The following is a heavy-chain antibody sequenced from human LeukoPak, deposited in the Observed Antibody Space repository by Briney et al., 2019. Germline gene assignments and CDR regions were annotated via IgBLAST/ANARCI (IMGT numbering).Heavy chain of an antibody. CDR1: GFTFGDYA. CDR2: IKEDGSEK. J-gene: IGHJ4*02. V-gene: IGHV3-7*01. CDR3: ARDSFETDIDY. D-gene: IGHD1-14*01. Sequence: GGSLRLSCTASGFTFGDYAMSWVRQAPGKGLEWVANIKEDGSEKYYVESMKGRFTISRDNVKNSLYLQINSLRAEDTAVYYCARDSFETDIDYWGQGTLVTVSS.